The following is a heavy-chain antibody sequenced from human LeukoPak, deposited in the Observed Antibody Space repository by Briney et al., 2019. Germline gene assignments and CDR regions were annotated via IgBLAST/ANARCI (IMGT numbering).Heavy chain of an antibody. J-gene: IGHJ4*02. CDR1: GFTFSSYW. Sequence: PGGSLRLSCAASGFTFSSYWMSWVRQAPGKGLEWVGFIRSKAYGGTTEYAASVKGRFTISRDDSKSIAYLRMNSLKTEDTAVYYCTLVTVTRYYFDYWGQGTLVTVSS. D-gene: IGHD4-17*01. CDR2: IRSKAYGGTT. V-gene: IGHV3-49*04. CDR3: TLVTVTRYYFDY.